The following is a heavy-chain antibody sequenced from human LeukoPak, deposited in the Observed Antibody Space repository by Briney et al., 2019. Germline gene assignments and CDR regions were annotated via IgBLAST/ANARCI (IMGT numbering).Heavy chain of an antibody. D-gene: IGHD5-18*01. V-gene: IGHV3-21*01. CDR2: ISSRSSYI. CDR3: ARVGYSYGYSTSVDY. J-gene: IGHJ4*02. Sequence: NPGGSLRLSCAASGFTFSTYTMNWVRQAPGKGLEWVSSISSRSSYIYYADSVKGRFTISRDNAKNSLYLQMNSLRAEDTAVYYCARVGYSYGYSTSVDYWGQGTLVTVSS. CDR1: GFTFSTYT.